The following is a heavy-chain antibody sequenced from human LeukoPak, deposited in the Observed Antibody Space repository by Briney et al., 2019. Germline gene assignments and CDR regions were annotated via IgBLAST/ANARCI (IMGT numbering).Heavy chain of an antibody. D-gene: IGHD4-23*01. CDR3: ARHYGGNPKSFDY. V-gene: IGHV4-59*08. J-gene: IGHJ4*02. CDR2: INYSGSI. Sequence: PSETLSLTCTVSGGSISSYYWSWIRQPTGKGLEWSGYINYSGSINYNPSLQSRVTISVDTSKNQFSLKLRSVTAADTAVYYCARHYGGNPKSFDYWGQGTLVTGPS. CDR1: GGSISSYY.